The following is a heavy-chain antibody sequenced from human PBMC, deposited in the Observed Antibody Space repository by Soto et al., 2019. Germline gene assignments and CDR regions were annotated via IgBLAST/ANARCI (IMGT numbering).Heavy chain of an antibody. V-gene: IGHV2-5*02. D-gene: IGHD3-10*01. CDR1: GFSLNTGGVG. J-gene: IGHJ6*02. Sequence: ITLKESGPTLVKPTQTLTLTCTFSGFSLNTGGVGVGWVRQPRGKAMEWLALIYWDDDERYRPSLRSRLNITKHIIKNHVVLTTTNMDPEDTATYYCVRNWRYYGGDYYYGMDAWGQGTTVTVSS. CDR3: VRNWRYYGGDYYYGMDA. CDR2: IYWDDDE.